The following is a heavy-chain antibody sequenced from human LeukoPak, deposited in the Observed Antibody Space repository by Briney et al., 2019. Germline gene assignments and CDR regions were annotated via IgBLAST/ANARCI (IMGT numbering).Heavy chain of an antibody. J-gene: IGHJ6*02. CDR1: GYTFTSYD. D-gene: IGHD5-12*01. V-gene: IGHV1-8*01. CDR3: ARGIRWLKYYYYYGMDV. CDR2: MNPNSGNT. Sequence: ASVKVSCKASGYTFTSYDINWVRQATGQGLEWMGWMNPNSGNTGYAQKFQGRVTMTRNTSISTAYMELSSLRSEDTAVYYCARGIRWLKYYYYYGMDVWGQGTTVTVSS.